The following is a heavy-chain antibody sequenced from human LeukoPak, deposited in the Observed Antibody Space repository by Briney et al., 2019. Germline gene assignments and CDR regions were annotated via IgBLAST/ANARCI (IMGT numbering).Heavy chain of an antibody. V-gene: IGHV1-18*01. J-gene: IGHJ4*02. D-gene: IGHD2-15*01. CDR3: ARDRRIILRVIGLDY. CDR2: ISGNNGDT. CDR1: GYTFTSYG. Sequence: ASVKVSCKASGYTFTSYGITWVRQAPGQGLEWMGWISGNNGDTNYAQKLQGRVIMTTDTSTRTAYMELRSLISDDTAVYYCARDRRIILRVIGLDYWGQGTLVTVSS.